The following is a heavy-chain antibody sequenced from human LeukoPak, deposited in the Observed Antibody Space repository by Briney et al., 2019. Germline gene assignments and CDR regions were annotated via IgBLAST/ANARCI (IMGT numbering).Heavy chain of an antibody. CDR1: GGSISSYY. V-gene: IGHV4-59*08. J-gene: IGHJ4*01. Sequence: SEALSVTCTGSGGSISSYYWSGIRQPPGRGREGVGHIYYSGSTNYNRSLKSRVTISVDTSKNQFSLKRSSVTAADTAGYCCPGHRSLYGDYYFGCWG. CDR3: PGHRSLYGDYYFGC. D-gene: IGHD4-17*01. CDR2: IYYSGST.